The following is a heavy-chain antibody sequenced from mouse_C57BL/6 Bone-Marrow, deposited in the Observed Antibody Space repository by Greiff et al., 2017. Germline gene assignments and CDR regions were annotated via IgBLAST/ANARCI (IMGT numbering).Heavy chain of an antibody. Sequence: EVKLVESGAELVRPGASVKLSCTASGFNIKDDYMHWVKQRPEQGLEWIGWIDPENGDTEYASKFQGKATITADTSSNTAYLQLSSLTSEDTAVYYCTTRLGYAMDYWGQGTSVTVSS. CDR3: TTRLGYAMDY. CDR2: IDPENGDT. D-gene: IGHD2-14*01. CDR1: GFNIKDDY. J-gene: IGHJ4*01. V-gene: IGHV14-4*01.